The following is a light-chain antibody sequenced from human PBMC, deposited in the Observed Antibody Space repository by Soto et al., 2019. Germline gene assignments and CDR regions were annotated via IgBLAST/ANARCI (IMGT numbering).Light chain of an antibody. J-gene: IGKJ1*01. V-gene: IGKV1-5*03. CDR1: QSVSGW. CDR3: QQYNSYSRT. Sequence: DIQMTQSPSTLSASVGDRVTITCRASQSVSGWLAWYQQKPGKPPKLLIYKASTLEGGVPSRFSGSGSGTEFTLTISSLQPDDFATYYCQQYNSYSRTFGQGTKVDIK. CDR2: KAS.